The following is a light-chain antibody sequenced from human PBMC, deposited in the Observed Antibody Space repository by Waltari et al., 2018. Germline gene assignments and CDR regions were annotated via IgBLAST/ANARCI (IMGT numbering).Light chain of an antibody. CDR2: WAS. J-gene: IGKJ1*01. V-gene: IGKV4-1*01. CDR3: QQYYSTCQ. Sequence: DIVMTQSPDSLAVSLGERATINCKSSQSVLHSSNNKNYLAWYQQKPGQRPKLLIYWASTRESGFPDRFSGSGSGTDFTLTISSLQAEDVAVYYCQQYYSTCQFGQGTKVEIK. CDR1: QSVLHSSNNKNY.